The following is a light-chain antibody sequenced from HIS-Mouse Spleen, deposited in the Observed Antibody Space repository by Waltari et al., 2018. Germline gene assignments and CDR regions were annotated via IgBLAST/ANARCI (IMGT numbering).Light chain of an antibody. CDR1: SRDVGSYNL. J-gene: IGLJ2*01. V-gene: IGLV2-23*03. CDR2: EGS. Sequence: QSALTQPASVSGSPGQSITTSCTGTSRDVGSYNLLSWYQQHPGKAPKLMIYEGSKRPSGVSNRFSGSKSGNTASLTISGLQAEDEADYYCCSYAGSSTFEVFGGGTKLTVL. CDR3: CSYAGSSTFEV.